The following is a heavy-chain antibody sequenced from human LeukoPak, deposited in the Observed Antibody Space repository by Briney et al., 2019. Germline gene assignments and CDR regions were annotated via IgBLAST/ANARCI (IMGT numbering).Heavy chain of an antibody. CDR2: ISDSGGRT. D-gene: IGHD6-13*01. CDR1: GFTFSSYA. Sequence: GGSLRLSCAASGFTFSSYAMSWVRQAPGKGLEWASGISDSGGRTYNADSVKGRFTISRDNSKNTLYLQMNSLRVEDTAVYYCAKGTLRGSSNWYHHGMDVWGQGTTVTVSS. V-gene: IGHV3-23*01. J-gene: IGHJ6*02. CDR3: AKGTLRGSSNWYHHGMDV.